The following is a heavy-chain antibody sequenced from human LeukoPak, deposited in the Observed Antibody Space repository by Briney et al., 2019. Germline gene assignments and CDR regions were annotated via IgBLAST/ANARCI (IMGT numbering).Heavy chain of an antibody. J-gene: IGHJ5*02. V-gene: IGHV4-30-2*01. CDR2: IFHSGST. CDR1: GVSISSGDYS. D-gene: IGHD3-10*01. Sequence: SETLSLTCAVSGVSISSGDYSWSWIRRPPGKGLEWIGYIFHSGSTYYNPSLKSRVTIPVDRSKNQFSLKLSSVTAADTAVYYCARELWFVNAPGSWFDPWGQGTLVTVSS. CDR3: ARELWFVNAPGSWFDP.